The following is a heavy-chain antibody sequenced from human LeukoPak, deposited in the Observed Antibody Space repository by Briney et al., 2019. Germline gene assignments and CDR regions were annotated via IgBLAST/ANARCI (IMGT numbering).Heavy chain of an antibody. CDR3: VRDPEYASSSGDFDY. Sequence: PGGSLRLSCAASGFPFSSYEMNWIRQAPGKRLEWISYISSSGSTIYYADSVKGRFTISRDNAKKSLYLQMNGVRAEDTAVYYCVRDPEYASSSGDFDYWGQGTLVTVSS. V-gene: IGHV3-48*03. CDR1: GFPFSSYE. CDR2: ISSSGSTI. J-gene: IGHJ4*02. D-gene: IGHD6-6*01.